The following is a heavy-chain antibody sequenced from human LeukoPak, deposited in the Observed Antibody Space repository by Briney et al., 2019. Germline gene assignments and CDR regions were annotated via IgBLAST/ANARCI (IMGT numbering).Heavy chain of an antibody. D-gene: IGHD2-2*01. V-gene: IGHV4-61*02. CDR3: ARGPVVVPAAMSCYMDV. Sequence: PSQTLSLTCTVSGGSISSGSYYWSWIRQPAGKGLEWIGRIYTSGSTNYNPSLKSRVTISVDTSKNQFSLKLSSVTAADTAVYYCARGPVVVPAAMSCYMDVWGKGTTVTVSS. J-gene: IGHJ6*03. CDR1: GGSISSGSYY. CDR2: IYTSGST.